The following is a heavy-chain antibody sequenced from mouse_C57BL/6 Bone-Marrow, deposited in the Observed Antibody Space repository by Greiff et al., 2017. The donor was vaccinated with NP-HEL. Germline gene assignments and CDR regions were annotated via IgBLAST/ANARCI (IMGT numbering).Heavy chain of an antibody. J-gene: IGHJ2*01. CDR1: GYAFSSYW. Sequence: LVESGAELVKPGASVKISCKASGYAFSSYWMNWVKQRPGKGLEWIGQIYPGDGDTNYNGKFKGKATLTADKSSSTAYMQLSSLTSEDSAVYFCARGYYGSSLCYWGQGTTLTVSS. CDR2: IYPGDGDT. V-gene: IGHV1-80*01. D-gene: IGHD1-1*01. CDR3: ARGYYGSSLCY.